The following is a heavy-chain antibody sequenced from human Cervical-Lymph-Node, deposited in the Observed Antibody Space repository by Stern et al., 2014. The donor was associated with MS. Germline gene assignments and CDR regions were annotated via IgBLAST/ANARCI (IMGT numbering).Heavy chain of an antibody. CDR2: IESPGST. Sequence: VQLVESGGGLIQPGGSLRLSCAASGFTFSANYMSWVRQAPGKGLEWGSSIESPGSTYYADSVKGRFTISRDNSKNTLYLHLNSLRAEDTAVYFCARIYSRSPSAFDYWVQGTLVTVSS. D-gene: IGHD6-6*01. V-gene: IGHV3-53*01. CDR3: ARIYSRSPSAFDY. J-gene: IGHJ4*02. CDR1: GFTFSANY.